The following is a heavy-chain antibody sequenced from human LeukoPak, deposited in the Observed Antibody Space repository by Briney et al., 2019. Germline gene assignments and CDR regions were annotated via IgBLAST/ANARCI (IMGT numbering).Heavy chain of an antibody. CDR2: IYTSGST. CDR1: GGSISSYY. D-gene: IGHD6-13*01. J-gene: IGHJ1*01. Sequence: PSETLSLTCTVSGGSISSYYWSWIRQPAGKGLEWIGRIYTSGSTNYNPSLKSRVTMSVDTSKNQFSLKLSSVTAADTAVYYCARDSGSSWYGGEYFQHWGQGTLVTVSS. V-gene: IGHV4-4*07. CDR3: ARDSGSSWYGGEYFQH.